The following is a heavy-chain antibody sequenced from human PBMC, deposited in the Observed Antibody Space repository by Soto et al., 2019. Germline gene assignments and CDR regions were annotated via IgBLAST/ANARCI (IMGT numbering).Heavy chain of an antibody. Sequence: VQLVESGGGVVQPGRSLRLSCEASGFTFSNYGMHWVRQAPGKGLEWVAVIWNDGTRRYYADSVKGRFTIYRDNSKNTLFLQMTNLRAEDTAVYYCARTDIGAAIGGELDCWGQGTLVTVSS. CDR1: GFTFSNYG. V-gene: IGHV3-33*01. CDR3: ARTDIGAAIGGELDC. D-gene: IGHD5-12*01. CDR2: IWNDGTRR. J-gene: IGHJ4*02.